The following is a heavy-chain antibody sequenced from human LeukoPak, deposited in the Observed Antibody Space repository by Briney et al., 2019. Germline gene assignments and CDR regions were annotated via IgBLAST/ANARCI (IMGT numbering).Heavy chain of an antibody. CDR1: GYTFTSYA. Sequence: ASVKVSCKASGYTFTSYAMNWVRQAPGQGLEWMGWINTNTGNPTYAQGFTGRFAFSLDTSVSTAYLQISSLQAEDTAGYYCARDGGGVHTGAWFDPWGQGTLVTVSS. V-gene: IGHV7-4-1*02. CDR2: INTNTGNP. CDR3: ARDGGGVHTGAWFDP. J-gene: IGHJ5*02. D-gene: IGHD2-8*02.